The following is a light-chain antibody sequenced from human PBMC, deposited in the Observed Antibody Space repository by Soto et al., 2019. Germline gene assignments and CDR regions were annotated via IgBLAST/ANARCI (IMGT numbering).Light chain of an antibody. V-gene: IGKV3-15*01. CDR1: QTIIRN. J-gene: IGKJ5*01. CDR3: QQYNNWPS. Sequence: VMTHSPATLSVSPLYKVSLSFMSNQTIIRNLAWYQQRPGQAPRLLIYDISNRAAGVPARFSGSGSETEFTLTIRSLQSEDFAVYFCQQYNNWPSFGQGTRLEI. CDR2: DIS.